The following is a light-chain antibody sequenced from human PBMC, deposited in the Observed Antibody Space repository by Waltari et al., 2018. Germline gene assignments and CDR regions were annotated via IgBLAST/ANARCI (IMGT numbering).Light chain of an antibody. CDR1: QSLLHSNGYNY. V-gene: IGKV2-28*01. CDR3: MQALQTPRT. Sequence: IVMTQSPLSLPVTPGEQVSISCRSSQSLLHSNGYNYLDWYLQKPGQSPQLMIYLGSNRASGVPDRFSGSGSGTDFTLKISRVEAEDVGVYYCMQALQTPRTFGQGTKLEIK. J-gene: IGKJ2*02. CDR2: LGS.